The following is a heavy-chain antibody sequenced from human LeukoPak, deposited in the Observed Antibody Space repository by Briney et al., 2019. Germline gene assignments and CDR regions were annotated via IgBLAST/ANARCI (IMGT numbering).Heavy chain of an antibody. J-gene: IGHJ4*02. CDR1: GGSISSYY. CDR2: IYYSGTT. D-gene: IGHD5-12*01. CDR3: ARSLGYSGYDFWGY. Sequence: SETLSLTCTVSGGSISSYYWSWIRQPPGKGLEWIGSIYYSGTTYYNPSLKSRVTISVDTSNNQFSLRLSSVTAADTAVYYCARSLGYSGYDFWGYWGQGTLVTVSS. V-gene: IGHV4-59*12.